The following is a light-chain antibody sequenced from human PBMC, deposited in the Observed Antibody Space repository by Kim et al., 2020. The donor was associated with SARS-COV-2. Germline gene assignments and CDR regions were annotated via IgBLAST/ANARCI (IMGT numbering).Light chain of an antibody. CDR1: ISDIGSYNR. Sequence: QSALTQPPSVSGSPGQSVTISCTGTISDIGSYNRVSWYQQSPGTAPKLIIYAVINRPSGVPVRFSGSRSGNTASLTISGLQTEDEADYYCNSYTSSSTLVFGGGTQLTVL. V-gene: IGLV2-18*02. J-gene: IGLJ2*01. CDR2: AVI. CDR3: NSYTSSSTLV.